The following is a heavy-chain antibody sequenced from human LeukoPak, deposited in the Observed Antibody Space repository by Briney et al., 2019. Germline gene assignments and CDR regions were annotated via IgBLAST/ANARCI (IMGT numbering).Heavy chain of an antibody. CDR2: IDPSGSST. Sequence: ASVKVSCKASGYTFTSYYMHWVRQAPGQGLEWMGLIDPSGSSTSYAQKFQGRLSLTRDMSTSADYMELSSLRSEDTAVYYCARDNSVGDTAWWFDPWGQGTLVTVSS. CDR3: ARDNSVGDTAWWFDP. V-gene: IGHV1-46*01. CDR1: GYTFTSYY. D-gene: IGHD1-26*01. J-gene: IGHJ5*02.